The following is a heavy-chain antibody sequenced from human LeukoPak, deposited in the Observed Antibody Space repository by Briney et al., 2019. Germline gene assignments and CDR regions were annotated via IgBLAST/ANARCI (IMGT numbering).Heavy chain of an antibody. Sequence: RASVKVSCKAAGYTFSTYDISWVRQAPGQGLEWMGWINPKSGDTNYAQKFQGRVTMTRDTSIRTAYMELTSLSSDDTAVYHCAREGSGGAYYDISYIDIWGKGTTVTVSS. CDR1: GYTFSTYD. D-gene: IGHD3-9*01. V-gene: IGHV1-2*02. CDR3: AREGSGGAYYDISYIDI. J-gene: IGHJ6*03. CDR2: INPKSGDT.